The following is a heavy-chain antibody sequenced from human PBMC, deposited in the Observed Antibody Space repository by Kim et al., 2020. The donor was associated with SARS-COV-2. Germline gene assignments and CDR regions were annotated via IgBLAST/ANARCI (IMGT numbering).Heavy chain of an antibody. CDR3: ARDSPRFAEYGDYGDY. J-gene: IGHJ4*02. D-gene: IGHD4-17*01. CDR2: IWYDGSNK. Sequence: GGSLRLSCAASGFTFSSYGMHWVRQAPGKGLEWVAVIWYDGSNKYYADSVKGRFTISRDNSKNTLYLQMNSLRAEDTAVYYCARDSPRFAEYGDYGDYWGQGTLVTVSS. V-gene: IGHV3-33*01. CDR1: GFTFSSYG.